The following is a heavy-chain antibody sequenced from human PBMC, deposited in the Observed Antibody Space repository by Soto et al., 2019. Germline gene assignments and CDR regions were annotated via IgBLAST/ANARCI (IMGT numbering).Heavy chain of an antibody. CDR3: ARYRREAVAGYTLDN. D-gene: IGHD6-13*01. J-gene: IGHJ4*02. V-gene: IGHV4-59*01. Sequence: SETLSLTCTVSGASISINYWTWIRQPPGKGLEWIGYVYNSGSTNYNPSIKSRVTISEDTSKSQFSLKVNSMTAADTAVYYCARYRREAVAGYTLDNWGQGILVTVSS. CDR2: VYNSGST. CDR1: GASISINY.